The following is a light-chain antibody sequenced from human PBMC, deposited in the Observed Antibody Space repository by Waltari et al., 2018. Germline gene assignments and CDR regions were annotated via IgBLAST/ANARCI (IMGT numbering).Light chain of an antibody. J-gene: IGKJ4*01. CDR1: QTITNY. CDR2: AAS. V-gene: IGKV1-39*01. CDR3: QQTYSVPLT. Sequence: DIQVTQSPSSLSASVGARVIITCRTSQTITNYLNWYQQKPGKAPQLLIYAASNLQSGVPSRFSGSGSGTDFTLTISSLQPDDFATYFCQQTYSVPLTFGGGTRVEIK.